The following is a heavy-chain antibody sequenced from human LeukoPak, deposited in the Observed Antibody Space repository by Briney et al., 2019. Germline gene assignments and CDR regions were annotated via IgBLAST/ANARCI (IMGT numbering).Heavy chain of an antibody. J-gene: IGHJ3*01. V-gene: IGHV3-23*01. CDR1: GFTFSSYA. CDR3: ARVSAITGPNDALDF. Sequence: PGGSLRLSCAASGFTFSSYAMSWVRQAPGKGLEWVSAISGSGGSTYYADSEKGRFTISRDNSKNTLYLQMNSLRAEDTAVYYCARVSAITGPNDALDFWGQGTMVTVSS. CDR2: ISGSGGST. D-gene: IGHD1-20*01.